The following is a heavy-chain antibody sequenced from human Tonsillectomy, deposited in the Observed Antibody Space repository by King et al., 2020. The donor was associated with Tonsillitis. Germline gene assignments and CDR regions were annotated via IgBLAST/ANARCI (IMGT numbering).Heavy chain of an antibody. Sequence: VQLVESGGGLVQPGGSLSLSCAASGFTFSNYWMTWVRQAPGKGLEWVANMNPDGGEKYFVDSVRGRFTISRDNTKNSLYLKMNSLRAEDTAVYYCASGDRGAAGHLYDYYGMVFWGQRTTVTVSS. CDR1: GFTFSNYW. J-gene: IGHJ6*02. D-gene: IGHD6-13*01. CDR3: ASGDRGAAGHLYDYYGMVF. CDR2: MNPDGGEK. V-gene: IGHV3-7*03.